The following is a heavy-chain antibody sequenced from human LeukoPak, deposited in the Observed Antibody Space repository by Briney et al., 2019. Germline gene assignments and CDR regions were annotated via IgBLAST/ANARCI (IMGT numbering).Heavy chain of an antibody. CDR3: LSDYYDSSGYLR. Sequence: PGGSLRLSCAASGFTFSSYGMHWVRQAPGKGLEWVAVIWYDGSNKYYADSVKGRFTISRDNSKSTLYLQMNSLRAEDSAVYYCLSDYYDSSGYLRGGQGTLVTVSS. CDR1: GFTFSSYG. D-gene: IGHD3-22*01. V-gene: IGHV3-33*01. CDR2: IWYDGSNK. J-gene: IGHJ4*02.